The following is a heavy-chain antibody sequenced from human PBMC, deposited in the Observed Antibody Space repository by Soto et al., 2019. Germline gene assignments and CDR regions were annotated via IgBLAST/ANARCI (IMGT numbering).Heavy chain of an antibody. J-gene: IGHJ4*02. V-gene: IGHV3-23*01. CDR1: GLTFSNYA. D-gene: IGHD1-7*01. CDR3: AKNKERELPRVIDF. CDR2: MSGSSSTT. Sequence: GGSLRLSCATSGLTFSNYAMSWVRQAPGGGLEWVSSMSGSSSTTYYADSVRGRFTISRDRSKNTMYLQMRSLRAEDTALYYCAKNKERELPRVIDFWGQGNLVTVSS.